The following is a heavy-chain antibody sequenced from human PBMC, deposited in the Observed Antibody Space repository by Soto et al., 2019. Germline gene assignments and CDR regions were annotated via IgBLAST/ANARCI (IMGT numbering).Heavy chain of an antibody. CDR1: GFTFSDYY. CDR2: ISSSSSYT. D-gene: IGHD6-19*01. V-gene: IGHV3-11*06. Sequence: QVHLVESGGGLLKPGGSLRLSCAASGFTFSDYYMSRIRQAPGKGLECVSYISSSSSYTNYAVSVKGRFTVSRDNAKNSLYLQLSCLRAEDTDVYYCATSGPGYSSGCYELDYWGKGTLVTVSS. J-gene: IGHJ4*02. CDR3: ATSGPGYSSGCYELDY.